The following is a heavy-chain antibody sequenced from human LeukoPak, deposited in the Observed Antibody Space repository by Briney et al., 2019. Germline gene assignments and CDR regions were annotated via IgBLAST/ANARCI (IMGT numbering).Heavy chain of an antibody. D-gene: IGHD1-26*01. CDR2: INDNGGRT. CDR3: VKDVGGSYAFDY. J-gene: IGHJ4*02. Sequence: GGSLRLSCSATGFTFSRYAMHWVRQAPGKGLEYVSGINDNGGRTHYGDSVKGRFSISRDNSKNTLHLQMSTLRAEDTALYYCVKDVGGSYAFDYWGQGILVTVAS. V-gene: IGHV3-64D*09. CDR1: GFTFSRYA.